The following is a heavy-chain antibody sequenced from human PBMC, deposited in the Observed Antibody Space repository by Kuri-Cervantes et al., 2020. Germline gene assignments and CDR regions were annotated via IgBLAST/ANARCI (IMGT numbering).Heavy chain of an antibody. CDR3: AKERGGYYGSVSPPRAFDF. CDR2: ISGSGGST. V-gene: IGHV3-23*01. J-gene: IGHJ4*02. D-gene: IGHD3-10*01. CDR1: GFTFSSYW. Sequence: GESLKISCAASGFTFSSYWMHWVRQAPGKGLEWVSAISGSGGSTYYEDSVKGRFTISRDNSKNTLYLQMNSLRAEDTAVYYCAKERGGYYGSVSPPRAFDFWGQGTLVTVSS.